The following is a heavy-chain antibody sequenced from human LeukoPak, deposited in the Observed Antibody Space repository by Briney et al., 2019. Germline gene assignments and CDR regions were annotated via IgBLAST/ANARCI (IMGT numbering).Heavy chain of an antibody. D-gene: IGHD6-13*01. V-gene: IGHV4-38-2*02. CDR1: GYSISSGYY. Sequence: PSETLSLTCTVSGYSISSGYYWGWIRQPPGKGLEWIGRIYHSGSTYYNPSLKSRVTISVDTSKNQFSLKLSSVTAADTAVYYCARAKPSIAAAGTIGYWGQGTLVNLSS. CDR2: IYHSGST. CDR3: ARAKPSIAAAGTIGY. J-gene: IGHJ4*02.